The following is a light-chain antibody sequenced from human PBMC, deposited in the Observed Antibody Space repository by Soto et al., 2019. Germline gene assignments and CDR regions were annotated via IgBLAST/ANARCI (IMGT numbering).Light chain of an antibody. Sequence: DIVLTQSPGTLSLSPGERATLSCRASQSVSSNSLAWYQQKPGQAPRLLIYGASSRATGIPDRFSGSGSGTDFTLTISRLEPEDFAVYYCQQYCCSPWTFGQGTKVEIK. CDR3: QQYCCSPWT. J-gene: IGKJ1*01. CDR2: GAS. CDR1: QSVSSNS. V-gene: IGKV3-20*01.